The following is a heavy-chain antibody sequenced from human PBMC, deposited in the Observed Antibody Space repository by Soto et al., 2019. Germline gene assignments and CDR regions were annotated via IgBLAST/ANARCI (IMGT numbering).Heavy chain of an antibody. V-gene: IGHV3-23*01. CDR3: AKGGYFDWFPS. CDR2: ISGSGGST. CDR1: GFTFSSYA. Sequence: GSLRLYCAASGFTFSSYAMSWVRQAPGKGLEWVSAISGSGGSTYYADSVKGRFTISRDNSKNTLYLQMNSLRAEDTAVYYCAKGGYFDWFPSWGQGTLVTVSS. D-gene: IGHD3-9*01. J-gene: IGHJ5*01.